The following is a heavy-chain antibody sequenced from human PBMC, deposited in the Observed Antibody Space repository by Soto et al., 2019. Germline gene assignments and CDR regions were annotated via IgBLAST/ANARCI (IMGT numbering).Heavy chain of an antibody. Sequence: EVQLLESGGGLVQPGGSLRLSCAASGFTFSSYAMSWVRQAPGKGLEWVSAISGSGGSTYYADSVKGRFTISRDNSKNTLYLQMNSLRAEDTAVYYCAKDQGGYDILTGYYRGVFDYWGQGTLVTVSS. V-gene: IGHV3-23*01. CDR2: ISGSGGST. CDR3: AKDQGGYDILTGYYRGVFDY. D-gene: IGHD3-9*01. J-gene: IGHJ4*02. CDR1: GFTFSSYA.